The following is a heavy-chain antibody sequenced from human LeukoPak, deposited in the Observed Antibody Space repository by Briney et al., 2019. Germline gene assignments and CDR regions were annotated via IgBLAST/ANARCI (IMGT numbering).Heavy chain of an antibody. CDR2: ISAYNGNT. CDR1: GYTFTSYG. Sequence: ASVKVSCKASGYTFTSYGISWVRQAPGRGLEWMGWISAYNGNTNYAQKLQGRVTMTTDTSTSTAYMELRSLRSDDTAVYYCASGDCSGGSCYFADAFDIWGQGTMVTVSS. CDR3: ASGDCSGGSCYFADAFDI. J-gene: IGHJ3*02. V-gene: IGHV1-18*01. D-gene: IGHD2-15*01.